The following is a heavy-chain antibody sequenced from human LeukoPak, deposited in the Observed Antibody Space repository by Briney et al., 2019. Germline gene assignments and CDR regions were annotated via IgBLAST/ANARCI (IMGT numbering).Heavy chain of an antibody. CDR3: AKFLPTHIVVANYYFDY. Sequence: GGSLRLSYAASGFTFSSYAMSWVRQAPGKGLEWVSAISGSGGSTYYADSVKGRFTISRGNSKNTLYLQMNNLRAEDTAVYYCAKFLPTHIVVANYYFDYWGQGTLVTVSS. CDR1: GFTFSSYA. V-gene: IGHV3-23*01. CDR2: ISGSGGST. J-gene: IGHJ4*02. D-gene: IGHD2-21*01.